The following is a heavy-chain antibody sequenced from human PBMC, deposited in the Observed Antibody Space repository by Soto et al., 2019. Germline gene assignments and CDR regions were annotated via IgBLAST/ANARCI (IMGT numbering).Heavy chain of an antibody. Sequence: QVQLVESGGGVVQPGRSLRLSCAASGFTFSSYAMYWVRQAPGKGLEWVAVISYDGSNKQYADSVKGRFTISRDNSNNTLDLQMNSLRAEDTAAYYCAGDEKVANCRGGSCYFWYGLDVWGPGTTVTVS. D-gene: IGHD2-15*01. CDR2: ISYDGSNK. V-gene: IGHV3-30*04. CDR1: GFTFSSYA. CDR3: AGDEKVANCRGGSCYFWYGLDV. J-gene: IGHJ6*02.